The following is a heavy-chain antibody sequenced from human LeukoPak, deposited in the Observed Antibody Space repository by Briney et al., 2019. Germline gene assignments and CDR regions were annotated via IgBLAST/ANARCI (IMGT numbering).Heavy chain of an antibody. V-gene: IGHV4-38-2*02. CDR2: IYHSGST. J-gene: IGHJ4*02. Sequence: SETLSLTCTVSGYSISSGYYWGWIRQPPGKGLEWIGSIYHSGSTYYNPSLKSRVTISVDTSKNQFSLKISSVTAADTAVYYCARGYCSGGSCYLFDYWGQGTLVTVSS. D-gene: IGHD2-15*01. CDR3: ARGYCSGGSCYLFDY. CDR1: GYSISSGYY.